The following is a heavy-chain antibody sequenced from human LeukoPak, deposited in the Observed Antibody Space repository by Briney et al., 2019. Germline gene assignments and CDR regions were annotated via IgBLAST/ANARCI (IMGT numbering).Heavy chain of an antibody. Sequence: GGSLRLSCAASGFTFSDYTMNWVRQAPGKGLEWVAVISYDGSNKYYADSVKGRFTISRDNSKNTLYLQMNSLRAEDTAVYYCAKDHPISDYYGMDVWGQGTTVTVSS. CDR2: ISYDGSNK. V-gene: IGHV3-30*18. CDR1: GFTFSDYT. J-gene: IGHJ6*02. CDR3: AKDHPISDYYGMDV.